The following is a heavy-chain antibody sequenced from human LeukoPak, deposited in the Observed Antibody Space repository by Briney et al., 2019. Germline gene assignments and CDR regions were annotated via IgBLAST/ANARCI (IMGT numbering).Heavy chain of an antibody. CDR1: GYTFTSYG. J-gene: IGHJ5*02. CDR3: ARVDGGGLIVVVPAASWSWFDP. D-gene: IGHD2-2*01. Sequence: ASVKVSCKASGYTFTSYGISWVRQAPGQGLEWMGWISAYNGNTNYAQKLQGRVTMTTDTSTSTAYMELRSLRSDDTAVYYCARVDGGGLIVVVPAASWSWFDPWGQGTLVTVSS. CDR2: ISAYNGNT. V-gene: IGHV1-18*01.